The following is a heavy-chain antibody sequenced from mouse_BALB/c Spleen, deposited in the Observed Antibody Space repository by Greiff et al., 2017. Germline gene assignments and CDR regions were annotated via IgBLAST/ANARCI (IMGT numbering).Heavy chain of an antibody. V-gene: IGHV1S81*02. CDR1: GYTFTSYW. Sequence: VQLQQPGAELVKPGASVKLSCKASGYTFTSYWMHWVKQRPGQGLEWIGEINPSNGRTNYNEKFKSKATLTVDKSSSTAYMQLSSLTSEDSAVYYCARDDYAYWGQGTSVTVSS. CDR3: ARDDYAY. CDR2: INPSNGRT. J-gene: IGHJ4*01. D-gene: IGHD2-4*01.